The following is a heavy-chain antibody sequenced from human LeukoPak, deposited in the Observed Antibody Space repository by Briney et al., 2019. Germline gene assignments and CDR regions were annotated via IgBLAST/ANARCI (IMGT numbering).Heavy chain of an antibody. CDR2: INSDGTNT. J-gene: IGHJ4*02. V-gene: IGHV3-74*01. Sequence: GGSLRLSCAASGFTFSSYWMHWVRQAPGKGLVWVSRINSDGTNTNYADSVKGRFTISRDDSKNTLYLQMNSLRAEDTAVYYCARDPSRTLDYWGQGTLVTVSS. CDR3: ARDPSRTLDY. CDR1: GFTFSSYW. D-gene: IGHD1-14*01.